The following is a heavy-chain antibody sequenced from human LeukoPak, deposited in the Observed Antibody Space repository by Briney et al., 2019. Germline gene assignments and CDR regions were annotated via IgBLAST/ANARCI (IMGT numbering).Heavy chain of an antibody. CDR1: GFTFSSRDW. V-gene: IGHV3-7*03. CDR3: AKDRSSGWSEYYFDY. CDR2: IKQDGSEK. D-gene: IGHD6-19*01. J-gene: IGHJ4*02. Sequence: GGSLRLSCVASGFTFSSRDWMTWVRQAPGKGLEWVANIKQDGSEKNYVDSVKGRFIISRDKSKNTLYLQMNSLRAEDTAVYYCAKDRSSGWSEYYFDYWGQGTLVTVSS.